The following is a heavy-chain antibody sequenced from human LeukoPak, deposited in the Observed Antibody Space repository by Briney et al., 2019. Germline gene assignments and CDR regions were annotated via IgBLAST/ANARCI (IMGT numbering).Heavy chain of an antibody. J-gene: IGHJ4*02. CDR2: ISGSGDST. CDR1: GFTSNSYA. Sequence: PGGTLRLSCAASGFTSNSYAMSWVRQAPGKGLEWVSAISGSGDSTYYADSVKGRFTISRDNSKNTLYLQMNSLRAEDTAVYYCAKDQTYYYDSSGYYWGQGTLVTVSS. CDR3: AKDQTYYYDSSGYY. D-gene: IGHD3-22*01. V-gene: IGHV3-23*01.